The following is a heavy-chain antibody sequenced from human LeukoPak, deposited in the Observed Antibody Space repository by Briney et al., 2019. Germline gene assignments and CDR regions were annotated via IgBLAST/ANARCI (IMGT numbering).Heavy chain of an antibody. D-gene: IGHD1-26*01. Sequence: GGSLRLSCAASGFTFTDYWMHWVRQAPGEGLVWVSRINSDGSVTRYADSVKGRFTISRDNAKNTVFLQMNSLRTEDTAVYYCARDRGALDYWGQGTLVTVSS. V-gene: IGHV3-74*01. CDR3: ARDRGALDY. J-gene: IGHJ4*02. CDR1: GFTFTDYW. CDR2: INSDGSVT.